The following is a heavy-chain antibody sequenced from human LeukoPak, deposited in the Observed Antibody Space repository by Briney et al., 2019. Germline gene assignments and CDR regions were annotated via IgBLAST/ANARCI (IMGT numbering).Heavy chain of an antibody. CDR3: AKDGDSTGYYSIGAYDY. Sequence: GGSLRLSCAASGFTFDDYTMQWVRQAPGKGLEWVYLISWDGGSTYYADSVKGRFTISRDSAKNSLYLQMNSLRTEDTAFYYYAKDGDSTGYYSIGAYDYWGQGTLVTVSS. J-gene: IGHJ4*02. CDR1: GFTFDDYT. CDR2: ISWDGGST. D-gene: IGHD3-22*01. V-gene: IGHV3-43*01.